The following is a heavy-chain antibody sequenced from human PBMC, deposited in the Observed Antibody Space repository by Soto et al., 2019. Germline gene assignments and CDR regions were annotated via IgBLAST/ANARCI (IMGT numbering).Heavy chain of an antibody. Sequence: SETLSLTCTVSGGPMSEYFWSWIRQSPGKGLEWIGYVYYLGSTDYNPSLKGRVTISVDTSKRQFSLKLSSVTVADTAVYYCARDGYDGSGSPYPAYWGPGTQVTVS. J-gene: IGHJ4*02. V-gene: IGHV4-59*01. CDR2: VYYLGST. D-gene: IGHD3-10*01. CDR1: GGPMSEYF. CDR3: ARDGYDGSGSPYPAY.